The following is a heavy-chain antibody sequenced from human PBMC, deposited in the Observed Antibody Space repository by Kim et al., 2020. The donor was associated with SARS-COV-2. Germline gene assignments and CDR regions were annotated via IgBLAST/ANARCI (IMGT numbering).Heavy chain of an antibody. CDR2: IYYSGST. Sequence: SETLSLTCTVSGGSISSYYWSWIRQPPGKGLEWIGYIYYSGSTNYNPSLKSRVTISVDTSKNQFSLKLSSVTAADTAVYYCARISQGIAAGRSLDYWGQGTLVTVSS. V-gene: IGHV4-59*01. CDR3: ARISQGIAAGRSLDY. D-gene: IGHD6-13*01. J-gene: IGHJ4*02. CDR1: GGSISSYY.